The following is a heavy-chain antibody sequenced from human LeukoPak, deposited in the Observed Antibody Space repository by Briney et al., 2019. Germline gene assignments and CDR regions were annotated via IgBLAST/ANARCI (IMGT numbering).Heavy chain of an antibody. CDR2: IIPILGIA. D-gene: IGHD3-10*01. V-gene: IGHV1-69*04. CDR1: GGTFSSYA. CDR3: ASELEDYYGSGSYPGYYFDY. Sequence: VASVTVSCKASGGTFSSYAISWVRQAPGQGLEWMGRIIPILGIANYAQKFQGRVTITADKSTSTAYMELSSLRSEDTAVYYCASELEDYYGSGSYPGYYFDYWGQGTLVTVSS. J-gene: IGHJ4*02.